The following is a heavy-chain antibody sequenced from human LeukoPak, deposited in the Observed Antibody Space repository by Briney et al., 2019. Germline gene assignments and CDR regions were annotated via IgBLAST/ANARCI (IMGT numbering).Heavy chain of an antibody. CDR3: ARARAMVRGERSYWFDP. V-gene: IGHV1-8*01. Sequence: ASVKVSCKASGYTFSNYDINWVRQAPGQGLEWMGWMSPDSGDTGYAQKYQARVTMTRDTAISTAYMELSSLRSEDTAVYYCARARAMVRGERSYWFDPWGQGTLVTVSS. D-gene: IGHD3-10*01. CDR1: GYTFSNYD. CDR2: MSPDSGDT. J-gene: IGHJ5*02.